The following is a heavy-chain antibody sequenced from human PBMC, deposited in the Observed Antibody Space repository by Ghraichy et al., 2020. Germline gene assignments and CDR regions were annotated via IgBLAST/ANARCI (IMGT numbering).Heavy chain of an antibody. CDR1: GFTFSSSY. V-gene: IGHV3-7*03. CDR3: ARDPAYGALDY. J-gene: IGHJ4*02. CDR2: ISPDGSAQ. Sequence: GGSLRLSCEASGFTFSSSYMSWVRQAPGKGLEWVAIISPDGSAQSYVDSVKGRFTISRDNAKNSLSLQMNNLRAEDTALYFCARDPAYGALDYWGQGTLVTVXS. D-gene: IGHD4-17*01.